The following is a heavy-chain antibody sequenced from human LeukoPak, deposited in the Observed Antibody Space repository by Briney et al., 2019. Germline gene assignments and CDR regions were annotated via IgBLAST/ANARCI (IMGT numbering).Heavy chain of an antibody. CDR3: ARLDYGDFFPYFDY. Sequence: ASVKVSCKASGYTFTSYYMHWVRQAPGQGLEWMGIINPSGGSTSYADSVKGRFTISRDNAKNTLYLQMNSLRAEDTAVYYCARLDYGDFFPYFDYWGQGTLVTVSS. J-gene: IGHJ4*02. CDR2: INPSGGST. D-gene: IGHD4-17*01. CDR1: GYTFTSYY. V-gene: IGHV1-46*04.